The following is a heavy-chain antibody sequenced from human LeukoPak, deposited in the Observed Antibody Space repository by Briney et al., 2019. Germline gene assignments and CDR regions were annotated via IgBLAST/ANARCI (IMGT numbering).Heavy chain of an antibody. CDR3: ARGASSSWYLYNYYYMDV. J-gene: IGHJ6*03. CDR1: GGSISSYY. D-gene: IGHD6-13*01. CDR2: IYYSGST. V-gene: IGHV4-59*01. Sequence: SSETLSLTCTVSGGSISSYYWSWIRQPPGKGLEWIGYIYYSGSTNYNPSLKSRVTISVDTSKNQFSLKLSSVTAADTAVYYCARGASSSWYLYNYYYMDVWGKGTTVTVSS.